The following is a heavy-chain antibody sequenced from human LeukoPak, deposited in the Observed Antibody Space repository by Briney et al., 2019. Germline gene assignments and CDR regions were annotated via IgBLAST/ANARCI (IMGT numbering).Heavy chain of an antibody. CDR1: GGSIRSFY. CDR3: ARGADSSGYYSIFYFDY. CDR2: IHYSGST. Sequence: SETLSLTCTVSGGSIRSFYWSWIRQPPGKGLEWIGYIHYSGSTNYNPSLKSRVTISVDTSKNQFSLKLSSVTAADTAVYYCARGADSSGYYSIFYFDYWGQGTLVTVSS. V-gene: IGHV4-59*01. J-gene: IGHJ4*02. D-gene: IGHD3-22*01.